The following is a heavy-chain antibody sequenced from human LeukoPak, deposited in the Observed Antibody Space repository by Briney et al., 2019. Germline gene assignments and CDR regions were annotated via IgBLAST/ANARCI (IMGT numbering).Heavy chain of an antibody. Sequence: SDTLSLTCTVSGGSISSYYWSWIRQPAGKGLEWIGRIYTSGSTNYNPSLKSRVTMSVDTSKNQFSLKLSSVTAADTAVYYCARGPHYYDSSGIDAFDIWGQGTMVTVSS. CDR1: GGSISSYY. V-gene: IGHV4-4*07. J-gene: IGHJ3*02. CDR3: ARGPHYYDSSGIDAFDI. D-gene: IGHD3-22*01. CDR2: IYTSGST.